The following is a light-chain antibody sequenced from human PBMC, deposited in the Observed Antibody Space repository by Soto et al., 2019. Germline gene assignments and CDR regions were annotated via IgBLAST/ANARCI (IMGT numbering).Light chain of an antibody. CDR1: SSDVGGYNY. CDR3: SSYTSSTTFGV. Sequence: QSAVTQPASVSGSPGQSITISCTGTSSDVGGYNYVSWYQQHPGRVPKLLIYDVSYRPSGVSNRFSGSKSGNTASLTISGLQAEDEAEYYCSSYTSSTTFGVFGTGTKVTVL. V-gene: IGLV2-14*03. J-gene: IGLJ1*01. CDR2: DVS.